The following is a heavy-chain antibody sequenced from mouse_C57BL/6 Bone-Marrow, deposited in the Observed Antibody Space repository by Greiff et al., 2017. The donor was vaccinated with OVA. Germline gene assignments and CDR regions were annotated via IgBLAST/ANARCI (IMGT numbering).Heavy chain of an antibody. CDR3: AGHQLGREGDY. J-gene: IGHJ4*01. D-gene: IGHD4-1*02. CDR1: GFTFSSYG. Sequence: EVQLVESGGDLVKPGGSLRLSCAASGFTFSSYGMSWVRQTPDKRLEWVATISSGGSYTYYPDSVKGRFTISRDNAKNTLYLQMSSLKSEDTAMYYCAGHQLGREGDYWGQGTSVTVSS. CDR2: ISSGGSYT. V-gene: IGHV5-6*01.